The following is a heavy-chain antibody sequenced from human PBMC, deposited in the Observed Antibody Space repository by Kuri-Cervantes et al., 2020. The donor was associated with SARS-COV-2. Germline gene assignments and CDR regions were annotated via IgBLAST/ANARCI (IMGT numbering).Heavy chain of an antibody. CDR3: AKDLSGSYYFDY. CDR2: ISGSGGST. V-gene: IGHV3-23*01. J-gene: IGHJ4*02. CDR1: GFTFSSYA. Sequence: GESLKISCAASGFTFSSYAMSWVRQAPGKGLEWVSAISGSGGSTYYADSVKGRSTISRDNSKNTLYLQMNSLRAEDTAVYYCAKDLSGSYYFDYWGQGTLVTVSS. D-gene: IGHD1-26*01.